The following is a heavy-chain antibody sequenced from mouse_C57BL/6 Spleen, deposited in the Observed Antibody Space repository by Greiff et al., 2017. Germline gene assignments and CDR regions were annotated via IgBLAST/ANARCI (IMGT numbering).Heavy chain of an antibody. CDR1: GYTFTSYW. CDR3: ARSGIYDGYYDWFAY. V-gene: IGHV1-61*01. Sequence: VQLQQPGAELVRPGSSVKLSCKASGYTFTSYWMDWVKQRPGQGLEWIGNIYPSDSETNYNQTFKDKATLTVDKSSSTAYMQLSSLTSEDSAVYYCARSGIYDGYYDWFAYWGQGTLVTVSA. CDR2: IYPSDSET. J-gene: IGHJ3*01. D-gene: IGHD2-3*01.